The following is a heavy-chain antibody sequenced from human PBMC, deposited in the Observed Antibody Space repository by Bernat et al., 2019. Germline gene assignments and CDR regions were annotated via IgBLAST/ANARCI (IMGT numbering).Heavy chain of an antibody. CDR1: GFTFSSYE. CDR3: ERVAYGYYYYYMDV. D-gene: IGHD4-17*01. V-gene: IGHV3-48*03. CDR2: ISSSGSTI. J-gene: IGHJ6*03. Sequence: EVQLVESGGGLVQPGGSLRLSCAASGFTFSSYEMNWVRQAPGKGLEWVSYISSSGSTIYYADSVKGRFTISRDNAKNSLYLQMNSLRAEDTAVYYCERVAYGYYYYYMDVWGKGTTVTVSS.